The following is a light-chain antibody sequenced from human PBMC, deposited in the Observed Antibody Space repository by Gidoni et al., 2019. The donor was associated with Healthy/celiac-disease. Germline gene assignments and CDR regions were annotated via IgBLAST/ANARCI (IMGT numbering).Light chain of an antibody. CDR2: KVS. J-gene: IGLJ1*01. Sequence: QSALTQPASVSGSPGQSTTISCTGTSSDVGCYNYVAWYQQHPGKAPKLMIYKVSNRPSGVSNRFSGSKSGNTASLTIAGLQAEDEADYYCSSYTSINNYVFGTGTKVTVL. V-gene: IGLV2-14*01. CDR3: SSYTSINNYV. CDR1: SSDVGCYNY.